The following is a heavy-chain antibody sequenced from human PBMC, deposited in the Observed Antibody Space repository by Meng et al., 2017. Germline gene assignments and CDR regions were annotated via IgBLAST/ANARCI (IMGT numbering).Heavy chain of an antibody. J-gene: IGHJ6*02. Sequence: GESLKISCAASGFTFSSYAMHWVRQAPGKGLEWVAVISYDGSNKYYADSVKGRFTISRDNSKNTLYLQMNSLRAEDTAVYYCAREQITMVRGVIQLNYYGMDVWGQGTTVTVSS. D-gene: IGHD3-10*01. V-gene: IGHV3-30*01. CDR3: AREQITMVRGVIQLNYYGMDV. CDR1: GFTFSSYA. CDR2: ISYDGSNK.